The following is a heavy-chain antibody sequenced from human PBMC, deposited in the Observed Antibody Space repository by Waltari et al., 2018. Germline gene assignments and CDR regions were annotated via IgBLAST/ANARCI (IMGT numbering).Heavy chain of an antibody. J-gene: IGHJ6*02. CDR3: ARGDYGMDV. Sequence: QVQLVQSGAEVKKPGASVKVSCKASGYTFTNYYMHWVRQAPGQGFEWLGEISPSGDSTGSAQKFQGRVTMTRDTSTSTVYMDLTSLTSEDTAVYYYARGDYGMDVWGQGTTVTVSS. V-gene: IGHV1-46*01. CDR1: GYTFTNYY. CDR2: ISPSGDST.